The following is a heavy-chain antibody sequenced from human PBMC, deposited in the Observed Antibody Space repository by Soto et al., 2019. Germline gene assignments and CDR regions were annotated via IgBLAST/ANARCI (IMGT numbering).Heavy chain of an antibody. J-gene: IGHJ4*02. CDR2: IYPGDSDT. D-gene: IGHD4-17*01. CDR1: GYSFTSYR. V-gene: IGHV5-51*01. Sequence: PGESLKISCKGSGYSFTSYRIGWVRQMPGKGLEWMGIIYPGDSDTRYSPSFQGQVTISADKSISTAYLQWSSLKASGTAMYYCARHADYGGNSGGLDYWGQGTLVTVS. CDR3: ARHADYGGNSGGLDY.